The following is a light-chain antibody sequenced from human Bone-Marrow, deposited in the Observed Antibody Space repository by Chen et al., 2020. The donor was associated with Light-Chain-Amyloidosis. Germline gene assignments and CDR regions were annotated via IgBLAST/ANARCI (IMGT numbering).Light chain of an antibody. V-gene: IGKV3-20*01. CDR1: QTISSNY. CDR2: GSS. CDR3: QQYGTSPLT. J-gene: IGKJ4*01. Sequence: EIVLTQSPGTLSLSPGEGANLSCRASQTISSNYLTWYQQKFGQAPRLLMYGSSSRATGIPDRFTGSRSGTDFTLTINRLEPEGFAMYYCQQYGTSPLTVGGGTKVEIK.